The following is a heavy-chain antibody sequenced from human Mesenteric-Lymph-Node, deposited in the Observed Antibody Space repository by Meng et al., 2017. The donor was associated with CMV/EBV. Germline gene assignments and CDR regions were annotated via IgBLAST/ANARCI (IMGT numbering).Heavy chain of an antibody. Sequence: GGSLRLSCKGSGYSFTNYWIGWVRQMPGKGLEWLGIIYPGDSETKYSPSFEGQVTISADKSIDTAYLQWSSLKASDTAIYYCARHFDGAGFLEWYFDYWGQGTLVTVSS. D-gene: IGHD3-3*01. CDR3: ARHFDGAGFLEWYFDY. J-gene: IGHJ4*02. V-gene: IGHV5-51*01. CDR2: IYPGDSET. CDR1: GYSFTNYW.